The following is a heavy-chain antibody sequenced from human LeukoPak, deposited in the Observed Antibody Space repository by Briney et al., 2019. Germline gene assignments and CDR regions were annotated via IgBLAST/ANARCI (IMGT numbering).Heavy chain of an antibody. J-gene: IGHJ6*02. D-gene: IGHD4-17*01. CDR3: ARVLLRNDYGDYVGGMDV. Sequence: SETLSLTCTVSGGSISSYYWSWIRQPAGKGLEWIGRIYTSGSTNYNPSLKSRVTMSVDTSKNQFSLKLSSVTAADTAVYYCARVLLRNDYGDYVGGMDVWGQETTVTVSS. V-gene: IGHV4-4*07. CDR1: GGSISSYY. CDR2: IYTSGST.